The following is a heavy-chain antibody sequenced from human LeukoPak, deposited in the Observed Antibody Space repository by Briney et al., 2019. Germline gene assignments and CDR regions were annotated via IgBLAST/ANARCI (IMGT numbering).Heavy chain of an antibody. CDR1: GGSISSYY. V-gene: IGHV4-59*01. D-gene: IGHD6-6*01. CDR2: IYYSGST. J-gene: IGHJ4*02. Sequence: SETLSLTCTVSGGSISSYYWSWIRQPPGKGLEWIGYIYYSGSTNYNPSLKSRVTISVDTSKNQFSLKLSSVTAADTAVYYCASTMVSSSSKGNDYWGQGTLVTVSS. CDR3: ASTMVSSSSKGNDY.